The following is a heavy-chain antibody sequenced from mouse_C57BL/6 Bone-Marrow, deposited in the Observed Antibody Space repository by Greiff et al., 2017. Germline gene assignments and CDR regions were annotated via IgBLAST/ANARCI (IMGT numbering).Heavy chain of an antibody. Sequence: EVHLVESGAELVRPGASVKLSCTASGFNIKDDYMHWVKQRPEQGLEWIGWIDPENGDTEYASKFQGKATITADTSSNTAYLQLSSLTSEDTAVYYCTTYGNYAFDYWGQGTTLTVSS. V-gene: IGHV14-4*01. CDR2: IDPENGDT. CDR1: GFNIKDDY. CDR3: TTYGNYAFDY. D-gene: IGHD2-1*01. J-gene: IGHJ2*01.